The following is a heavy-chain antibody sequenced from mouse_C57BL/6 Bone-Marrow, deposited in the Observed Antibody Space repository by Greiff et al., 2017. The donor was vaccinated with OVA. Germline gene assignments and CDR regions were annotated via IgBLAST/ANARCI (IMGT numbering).Heavy chain of an antibody. D-gene: IGHD1-1*01. CDR2: IYPGSGST. CDR1: GYTFTSYW. J-gene: IGHJ4*01. V-gene: IGHV1-55*01. CDR3: RRGGSGRYYAIDY. Sequence: VQLQQPGAELVKPGASVKMSCKASGYTFTSYWITWVKQRPGQGLEWIGDIYPGSGSTNYNEKFKSKATLTVDTSSSTAHMQLSSLTSEDSAVYCGRRGGSGRYYAIDYWGQGTSVTVSS.